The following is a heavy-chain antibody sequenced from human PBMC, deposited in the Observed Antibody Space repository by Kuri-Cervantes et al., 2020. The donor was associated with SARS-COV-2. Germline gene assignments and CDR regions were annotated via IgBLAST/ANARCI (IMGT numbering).Heavy chain of an antibody. J-gene: IGHJ6*03. V-gene: IGHV4-38-2*01. CDR3: ARVSGDSRFSYYMDV. D-gene: IGHD7-27*01. Sequence: ESLKISCAVSGYSISSGYYWGWIRQPPGKGLEWIAIIYHSGSTYYNPSLKSRVTISLDTSKNQFSLKVSSVSAADTAVYYCARVSGDSRFSYYMDVWGTGTTVTVSS. CDR1: GYSISSGYY. CDR2: IYHSGST.